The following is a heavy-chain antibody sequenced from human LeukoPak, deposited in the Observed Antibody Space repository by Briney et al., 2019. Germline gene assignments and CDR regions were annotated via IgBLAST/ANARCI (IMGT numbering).Heavy chain of an antibody. CDR1: GFTFSGYS. CDR2: ISRSSSYI. J-gene: IGHJ4*02. D-gene: IGHD2-15*01. V-gene: IGHV3-21*01. CDR3: ARLGYSSFDY. Sequence: PGGSLRLSCAASGFTFSGYSMNWVRQAPGKGLEWVSSISRSSSYIYYADSVKGRFITSRDNANNSLSLQMNSLRAEDTAVYYCARLGYSSFDYWGRGTLVTVSS.